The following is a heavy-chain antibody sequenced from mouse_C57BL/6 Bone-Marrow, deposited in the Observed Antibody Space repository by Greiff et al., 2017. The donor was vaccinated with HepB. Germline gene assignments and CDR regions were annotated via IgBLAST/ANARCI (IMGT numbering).Heavy chain of an antibody. CDR2: IDPSDSYT. CDR3: ARWSYARGVYFDV. J-gene: IGHJ1*03. Sequence: QVQLQQPGAELVMPGASVKLSCKASGYTFTSYWMHWVKQRPGQGLEWIGEIDPSDSYTNYNQKFKGKSTLTVDKSSSTAYMQLSSLTSEDSAVYYCARWSYARGVYFDVWGTGTTVTVSS. CDR1: GYTFTSYW. D-gene: IGHD1-1*01. V-gene: IGHV1-69*01.